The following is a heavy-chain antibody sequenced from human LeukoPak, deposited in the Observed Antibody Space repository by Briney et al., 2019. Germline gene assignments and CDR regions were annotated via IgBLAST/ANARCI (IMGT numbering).Heavy chain of an antibody. Sequence: GRSLRLSCAASGFTFDDYVMHWVRQAPGKGLEWVSGISWNSNSIAYADSVKGRFTIPRDNAKNSLYLHMNSLRAEDTALYYCAKELDYYSYMDVWGKGTTVTVSS. CDR1: GFTFDDYV. J-gene: IGHJ6*03. CDR3: AKELDYYSYMDV. V-gene: IGHV3-9*01. CDR2: ISWNSNSI.